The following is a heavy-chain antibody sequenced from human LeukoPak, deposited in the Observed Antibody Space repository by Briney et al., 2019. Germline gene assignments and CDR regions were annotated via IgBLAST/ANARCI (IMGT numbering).Heavy chain of an antibody. Sequence: SETLSLTCTVSGGSISSYYWSWIRQPAGKGLEWIGRIYTSGSTNYNPSLKSRVTMSVDTSKNQFSLKLSSVTAADTAVYYCAGSLDIRYFDWLPPYYFDYWGQGTLVTVSS. CDR1: GGSISSYY. V-gene: IGHV4-4*07. J-gene: IGHJ4*02. CDR3: AGSLDIRYFDWLPPYYFDY. D-gene: IGHD3-9*01. CDR2: IYTSGST.